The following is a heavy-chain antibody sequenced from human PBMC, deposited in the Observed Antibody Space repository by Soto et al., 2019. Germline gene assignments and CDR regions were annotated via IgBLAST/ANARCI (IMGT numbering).Heavy chain of an antibody. Sequence: QVQLVESGGGVVQPGRSLRLSCAASGFTFSSYGMHWVRQAPGKGLEWVAVIWYDGSNKYYADSVKGRFTISRDNSKNTLYLQMTSLRAEDTAVYYCARDRRAARGLYYFDYWGQGTLVTVSS. J-gene: IGHJ4*02. CDR3: ARDRRAARGLYYFDY. V-gene: IGHV3-33*01. D-gene: IGHD6-6*01. CDR2: IWYDGSNK. CDR1: GFTFSSYG.